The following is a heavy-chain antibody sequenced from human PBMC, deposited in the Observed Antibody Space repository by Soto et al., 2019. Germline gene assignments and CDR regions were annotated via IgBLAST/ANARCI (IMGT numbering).Heavy chain of an antibody. CDR2: IYYSGST. CDR1: GGSISSGGYY. Sequence: SETLSLTCTVSGGSISSGGYYWSWIRQHPGKGLEWIGYIYYSGSTYYNPSLESRVTISVDTSKNQFSLKLSSVTAADTAVYYCATGGSYSDNWFDPWGQGTLVTVSS. D-gene: IGHD3-16*01. V-gene: IGHV4-31*03. J-gene: IGHJ5*02. CDR3: ATGGSYSDNWFDP.